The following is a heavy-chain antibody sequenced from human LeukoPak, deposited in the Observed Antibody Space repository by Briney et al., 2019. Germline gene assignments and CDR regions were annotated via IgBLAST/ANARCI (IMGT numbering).Heavy chain of an antibody. D-gene: IGHD2/OR15-2a*01. Sequence: GASVKVSCKASGYTFTSYDINWVRQATGQGLEWMGWMNPNSGNTGYAQKFQGRVTMTRNTSISTAYMELSSLRSEDTAVYYCARFSVSRAYYFDYWGQGTLVTVSS. CDR2: MNPNSGNT. CDR1: GYTFTSYD. J-gene: IGHJ4*02. CDR3: ARFSVSRAYYFDY. V-gene: IGHV1-8*01.